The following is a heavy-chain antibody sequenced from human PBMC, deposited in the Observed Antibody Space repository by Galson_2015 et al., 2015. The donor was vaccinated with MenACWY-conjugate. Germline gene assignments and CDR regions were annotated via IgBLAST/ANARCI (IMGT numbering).Heavy chain of an antibody. D-gene: IGHD3-9*01. CDR2: IKQDGSEK. CDR1: GFTFSSYW. J-gene: IGHJ5*02. Sequence: SLRLSCAASGFTFSSYWMSWVRQAPGKGLEWVANIKQDGSEKYYVDSVKGRFTISRDNAKNSLYLQMNSLRAEDTAVYYCARACYDILTGYYPPVKYNWFDPWGQGTLVTVSS. CDR3: ARACYDILTGYYPPVKYNWFDP. V-gene: IGHV3-7*03.